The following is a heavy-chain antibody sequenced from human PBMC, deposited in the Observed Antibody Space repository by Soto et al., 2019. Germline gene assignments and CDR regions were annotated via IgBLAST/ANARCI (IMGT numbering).Heavy chain of an antibody. V-gene: IGHV4-39*01. CDR1: GASVSSNSFY. CDR3: ASRTSIQLWFDY. D-gene: IGHD5-18*01. Sequence: SETLSLTCAVSGASVSSNSFYWGWIRQTPGKGLEWIGTIYYTGNTYQNPSLKSRVTISMDTYVNQFSLKLRSVTAADTAVYYCASRTSIQLWFDYWGQGALVTVS. CDR2: IYYTGNT. J-gene: IGHJ4*02.